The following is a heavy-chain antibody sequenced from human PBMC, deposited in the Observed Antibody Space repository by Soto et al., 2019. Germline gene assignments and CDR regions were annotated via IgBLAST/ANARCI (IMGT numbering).Heavy chain of an antibody. Sequence: ASVKVSCKASGYSFTSFGVSWVRQAPGQGLEWMGWISAYNAKTIYAQKIQGRVTMTTDTSTSTAYMELRSLRSDDTAVYFCARDRRYSNYNDYYGMDVWGQGTTVTVSS. V-gene: IGHV1-18*01. CDR1: GYSFTSFG. D-gene: IGHD4-4*01. CDR3: ARDRRYSNYNDYYGMDV. J-gene: IGHJ6*02. CDR2: ISAYNAKT.